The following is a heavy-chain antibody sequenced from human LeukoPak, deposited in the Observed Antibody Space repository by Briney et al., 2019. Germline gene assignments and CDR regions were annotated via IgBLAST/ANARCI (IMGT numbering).Heavy chain of an antibody. J-gene: IGHJ4*02. Sequence: GASVKVSCKASGYTFTGYYMHWVRQAPGQGLEWMGGIIPIFGTANYAQKFQGRVTITADKSTSTAYMELSSLRSEDTAVYYCARDDYGGSGLDYWGQGTLVTVSS. V-gene: IGHV1-69*06. CDR1: GYTFTGYY. CDR3: ARDDYGGSGLDY. D-gene: IGHD4-23*01. CDR2: IIPIFGTA.